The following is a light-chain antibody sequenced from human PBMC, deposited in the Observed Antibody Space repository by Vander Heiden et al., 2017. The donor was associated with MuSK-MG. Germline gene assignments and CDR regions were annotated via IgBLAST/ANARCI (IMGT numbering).Light chain of an antibody. CDR1: SSDVGGYKY. CDR3: GAYGGSFYV. CDR2: DVK. Sequence: SALTQPRSVSGSPGQSVTISCSGSSSDVGGYKYVSWYQQDPAKGLKLIIYDVKKRTSGGPDRFAGYKSANTASLTISGRQVEDEDYYYSGAYGGSFYVFGTGTKLTVL. J-gene: IGLJ1*01. V-gene: IGLV2-11*01.